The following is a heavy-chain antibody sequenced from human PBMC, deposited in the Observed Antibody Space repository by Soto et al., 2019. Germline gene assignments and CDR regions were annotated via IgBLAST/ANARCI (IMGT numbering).Heavy chain of an antibody. D-gene: IGHD5-18*01. J-gene: IGHJ4*02. Sequence: PGGSLRLSCAASGFTFDYYWMHWVRQAPGKGLVWVSRVHSDGTTTTYADSVKGRFTISRDNARNTVSLQMNSLRAEDTAVYYCARDYSSYGPFDYWGQGTLVTVSS. CDR3: ARDYSSYGPFDY. V-gene: IGHV3-74*01. CDR2: VHSDGTTT. CDR1: GFTFDYYW.